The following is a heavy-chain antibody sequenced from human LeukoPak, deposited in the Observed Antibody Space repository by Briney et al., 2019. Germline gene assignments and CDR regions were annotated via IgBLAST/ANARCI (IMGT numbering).Heavy chain of an antibody. J-gene: IGHJ4*02. D-gene: IGHD5-24*01. CDR1: GGTFPNYA. V-gene: IGHV1-69*04. Sequence: SVKVSCKASGGTFPNYAINWVRQAPGQGLEWMGRIVPVLRVVYYAQKLQGRVTITADKSTNTAYMELSSLRSEDTAVYYCARGLRSGMSTISLDCWGQGTLVTVSS. CDR2: IVPVLRVV. CDR3: ARGLRSGMSTISLDC.